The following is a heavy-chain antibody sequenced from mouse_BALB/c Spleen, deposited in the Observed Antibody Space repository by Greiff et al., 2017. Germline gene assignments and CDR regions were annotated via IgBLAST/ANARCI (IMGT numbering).Heavy chain of an antibody. J-gene: IGHJ1*01. CDR3: ARHDYGSSYWYFDV. CDR2: ISSGGGST. Sequence: EVQRVESGGGLVKPGGSLKLSCAASGFAFSSYDMSWVRQTPEKRLEWVAYISSGGGSTYYPDTVKGRFTISRDNAKNTLYLQMSSLKSEDTAMYYCARHDYGSSYWYFDVWGAGTTVTVSS. CDR1: GFAFSSYD. V-gene: IGHV5-12-1*01. D-gene: IGHD1-1*01.